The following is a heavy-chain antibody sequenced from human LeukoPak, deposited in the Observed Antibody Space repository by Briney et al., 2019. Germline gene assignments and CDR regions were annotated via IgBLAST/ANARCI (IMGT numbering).Heavy chain of an antibody. CDR2: IGTAGDT. V-gene: IGHV3-13*01. CDR3: ARAGSGSDYNVYDY. D-gene: IGHD3-10*01. CDR1: GFTFSSYD. J-gene: IGHJ4*02. Sequence: GGSLRLSCAASGFTFSSYDMHWVRQVTGKGLEWVSAIGTAGDTYYPGSVKGRFTISRENAKNSLYLQMNSLRAGDTAVYCCARAGSGSDYNVYDYWGQGTLVTVSS.